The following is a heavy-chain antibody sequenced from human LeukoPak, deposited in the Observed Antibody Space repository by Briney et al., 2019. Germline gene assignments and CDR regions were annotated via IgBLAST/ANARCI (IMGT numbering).Heavy chain of an antibody. CDR1: GYTFTSYG. CDR3: AKGLYSSGRSCSDY. Sequence: ASVKVSCKASGYTFTSYGISWVRQAPGQGLEWMGWISAYNGNTNYAQKLQGRVTMTTDTSTSTAYMELRSLRSDDTAVYYCAKGLYSSGRSCSDYWGQGTLVTVSS. J-gene: IGHJ4*02. D-gene: IGHD6-19*01. CDR2: ISAYNGNT. V-gene: IGHV1-18*01.